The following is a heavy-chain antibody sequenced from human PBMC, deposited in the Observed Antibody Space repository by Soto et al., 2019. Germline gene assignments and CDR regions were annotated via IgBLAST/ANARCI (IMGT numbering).Heavy chain of an antibody. V-gene: IGHV3-7*01. CDR1: GFTFISYW. CDR3: ARVRTPFKYYFDY. Sequence: EVQLVESGGGLVQPGGSLRLSCAASGFTFISYWMSWVHQAPGKGLEWVANIKQDGSEKYYVASVKGRFTISRDNAKNALYLQMNSLRAEDTAVYYCARVRTPFKYYFDYWGQGTLVTVSS. J-gene: IGHJ4*02. CDR2: IKQDGSEK.